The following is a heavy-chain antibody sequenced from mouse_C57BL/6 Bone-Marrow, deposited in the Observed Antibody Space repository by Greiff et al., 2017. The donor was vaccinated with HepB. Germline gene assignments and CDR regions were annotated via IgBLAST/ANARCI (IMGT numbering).Heavy chain of an antibody. V-gene: IGHV1-55*01. Sequence: QVQLQQPGAELVKPGASVKMSCKASGYTFTSYWITWVKQRPGQGLEWIGDIYPGSGSTNYNEKFKSKATLTVDTSSSTAYMQLSSLTSEDSAVYYCARALTTVVSPDAYWGQGTLVTVSA. D-gene: IGHD1-1*01. CDR2: IYPGSGST. CDR1: GYTFTSYW. J-gene: IGHJ3*01. CDR3: ARALTTVVSPDAY.